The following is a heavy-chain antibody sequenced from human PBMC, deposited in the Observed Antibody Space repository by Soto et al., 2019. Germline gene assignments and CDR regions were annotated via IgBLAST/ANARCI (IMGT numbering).Heavy chain of an antibody. Sequence: PXESLKISCKGSGYSFAGYWITWVRQKPGKGLEWMGRIDPSDSQTYYSPSFRGHVTISVTKSITTVFLQWSSLRASDTAMYYCARQIYDSDTGPNLQYYFESWGQGSPVTVSS. D-gene: IGHD3-22*01. CDR1: GYSFAGYW. CDR2: IDPSDSQT. J-gene: IGHJ4*02. CDR3: ARQIYDSDTGPNLQYYFES. V-gene: IGHV5-10-1*01.